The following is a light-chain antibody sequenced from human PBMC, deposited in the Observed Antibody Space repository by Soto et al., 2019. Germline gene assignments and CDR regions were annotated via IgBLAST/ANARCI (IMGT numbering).Light chain of an antibody. CDR1: NNGIKS. CDR3: QVWDSRSDQPRGV. V-gene: IGLV3-21*04. J-gene: IGLJ3*02. CDR2: YDS. Sequence: SYELTQPPSVSVAPGKTARITCGGNNNGIKSVHWYQQKPGQAPVVVIYYDSDRPSGIPERFSGSNSGNTATLTISRVEAGDEADYYCQVWDSRSDQPRGVFGGGTKLTVL.